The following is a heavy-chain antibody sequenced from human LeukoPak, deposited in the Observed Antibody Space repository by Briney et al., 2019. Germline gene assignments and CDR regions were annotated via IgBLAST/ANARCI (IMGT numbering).Heavy chain of an antibody. J-gene: IGHJ4*02. CDR2: INPSGGST. CDR1: GYTFTSYY. V-gene: IGHV1-46*01. CDR3: TRTRDYFATTRYFDY. D-gene: IGHD1-26*01. Sequence: ASVKVSCTASGYTFTSYYMHWVRQAPGQGLEWMGIINPSGGSTSYAQKFQGRVTMTRDTSTSTVYMELSSLRSEDTAVYYCTRTRDYFATTRYFDYWGQGTLVTVSS.